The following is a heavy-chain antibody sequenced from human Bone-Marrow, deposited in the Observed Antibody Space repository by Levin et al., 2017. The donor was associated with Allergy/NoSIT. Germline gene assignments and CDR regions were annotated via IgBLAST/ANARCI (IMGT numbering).Heavy chain of an antibody. CDR2: INYSGST. CDR1: GGSISNYY. Sequence: SETLSLTCTVSGGSISNYYWSWIRQPPGKGLEWIGYINYSGSTNYNPSLKSRVTISVDASKNQLSLKLSSVTAADTAVYYCARTATFYYGPEPYHFFEYWGQGTLVTVSS. D-gene: IGHD3-10*01. V-gene: IGHV4-59*01. J-gene: IGHJ4*02. CDR3: ARTATFYYGPEPYHFFEY.